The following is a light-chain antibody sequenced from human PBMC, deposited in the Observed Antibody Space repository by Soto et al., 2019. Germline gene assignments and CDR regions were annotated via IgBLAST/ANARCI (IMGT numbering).Light chain of an antibody. Sequence: QSALTQPASVSGSPGQSITISCTGTSSDVGGYNYVSWYQQHPGKAHKLMIYDVSNRPSGVSKSFSGSKSGNTASLNISGLQAEDEADYYCSSYTSSSTLVFGTGTKVTVL. V-gene: IGLV2-14*01. J-gene: IGLJ1*01. CDR3: SSYTSSSTLV. CDR1: SSDVGGYNY. CDR2: DVS.